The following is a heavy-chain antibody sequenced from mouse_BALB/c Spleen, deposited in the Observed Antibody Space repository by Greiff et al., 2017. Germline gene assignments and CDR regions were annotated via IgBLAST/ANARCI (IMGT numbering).Heavy chain of an antibody. Sequence: EVQGVESGGGLVQPGGSLKLSCAASGFTFSSYTMSWVRQTPEKRLEWVAYISNGGGSTYYPDTVKGRFTISRDNAKNTLYLQMSSLKSEDTAMYYCARHLGDYGGQGTSVTVSS. CDR2: ISNGGGST. CDR3: ARHLGDY. CDR1: GFTFSSYT. J-gene: IGHJ4*01. V-gene: IGHV5-12-2*01.